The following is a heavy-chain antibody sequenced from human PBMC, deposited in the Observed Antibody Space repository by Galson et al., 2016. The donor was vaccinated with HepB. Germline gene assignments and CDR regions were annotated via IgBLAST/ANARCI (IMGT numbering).Heavy chain of an antibody. CDR3: ARENEGPIDY. Sequence: SETLSLTCTVSGGSVTSGCSYWTWIRQPPGKGLEWIGYIPGCSYYTGSTNYNPSLKSRVTISLDKSKNQFSLRLTSVTAADTAVYYCARENEGPIDYWGQGSLVIVSS. D-gene: IGHD1-1*01. V-gene: IGHV4-61*01. J-gene: IGHJ4*02. CDR2: IPGCSYYTGST. CDR1: GGSVTSGCSY.